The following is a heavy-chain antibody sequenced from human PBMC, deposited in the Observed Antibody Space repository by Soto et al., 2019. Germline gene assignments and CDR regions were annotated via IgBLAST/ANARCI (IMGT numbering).Heavy chain of an antibody. Sequence: GGSLRLSCAASGFTFSSYSMNWVRQAPGKGLEWVSYISSSSSTIYYADSVKGRFTISRDNAKNSLYLQMNSLRDEDTAVYYCARDKRWLLSSHNWFDPWGQGTLVTVSS. CDR2: ISSSSSTI. V-gene: IGHV3-48*02. CDR1: GFTFSSYS. CDR3: ARDKRWLLSSHNWFDP. J-gene: IGHJ5*02. D-gene: IGHD2-21*02.